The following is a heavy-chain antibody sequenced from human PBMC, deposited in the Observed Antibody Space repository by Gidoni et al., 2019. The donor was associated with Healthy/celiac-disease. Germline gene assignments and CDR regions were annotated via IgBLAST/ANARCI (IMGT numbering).Heavy chain of an antibody. CDR2: INHSGST. Sequence: QVQLQQWGAGLLKPSETLSLTSAVYGGSFSGYYWSWIRQPPGKGLEWIGEINHSGSTNYHPSLKSRVTISVDTSKNPFSLKLSSVTAADTAVYYCARPHRGYSYGSGAFDIWGQGTMVTVSS. D-gene: IGHD5-18*01. J-gene: IGHJ3*02. CDR1: GGSFSGYY. V-gene: IGHV4-34*01. CDR3: ARPHRGYSYGSGAFDI.